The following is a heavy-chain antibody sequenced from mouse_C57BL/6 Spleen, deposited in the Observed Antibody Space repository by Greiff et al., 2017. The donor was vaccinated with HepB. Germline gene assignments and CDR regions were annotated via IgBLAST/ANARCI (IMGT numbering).Heavy chain of an antibody. D-gene: IGHD2-4*01. CDR1: GFNIKDYY. CDR2: IDPEDGDT. Sequence: VQLQQSGAELVRPGASVKLSCTASGFNIKDYYMHWVKQRPEQGLEWIGRIDPEDGDTDYAPKFQGKATMTADPSSNQSYLQLSRLTSEDTAVYYCTNYDYPAGFAYWGQGTLVTVSA. J-gene: IGHJ3*01. CDR3: TNYDYPAGFAY. V-gene: IGHV14-1*01.